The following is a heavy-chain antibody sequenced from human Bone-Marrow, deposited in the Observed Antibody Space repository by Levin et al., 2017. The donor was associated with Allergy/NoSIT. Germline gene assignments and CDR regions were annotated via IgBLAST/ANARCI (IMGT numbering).Heavy chain of an antibody. D-gene: IGHD2-15*01. CDR2: LHYTGTT. CDR1: GASVTTNTYH. Sequence: SETLSLTCIVSGASVTTNTYHWAWIRQAPGKAPEWIGSLHYTGTTKYHPSLQSRVTISVDTSKNEFALRLTSVSVAHTAVYFCARDGYCSSVTCGPYGMGVWGQGTTVIVSS. CDR3: ARDGYCSSVTCGPYGMGV. V-gene: IGHV4-39*01. J-gene: IGHJ6*01.